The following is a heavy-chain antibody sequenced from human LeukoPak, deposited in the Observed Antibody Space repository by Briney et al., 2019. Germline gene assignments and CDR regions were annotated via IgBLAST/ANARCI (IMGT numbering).Heavy chain of an antibody. CDR1: GFTFSNFA. Sequence: GGSLRLSCTASGFTFSNFAMMWLRQAPEKGPEWVSAIRGSGGGTAYADSVRGRFTASRDNSKNTLFLQMSRLRADDTAVYYCARDPNGDYVGAFDILGQGTMVTVSS. CDR2: IRGSGGGT. D-gene: IGHD4-17*01. J-gene: IGHJ3*02. CDR3: ARDPNGDYVGAFDI. V-gene: IGHV3-23*01.